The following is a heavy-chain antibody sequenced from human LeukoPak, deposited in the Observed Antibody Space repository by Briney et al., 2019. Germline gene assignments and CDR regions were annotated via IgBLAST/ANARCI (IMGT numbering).Heavy chain of an antibody. V-gene: IGHV1-18*01. J-gene: IGHJ3*02. CDR1: GYTFTSYG. Sequence: ASVKVSCKASGYTFTSYGITWVRQAPGRGLEWMGWISAYNGNTNYAQKLQGRVSMTTDTSTSTAYMELRSLRSDDTAVYYCVKTYYYDSSGYSADAFDIWGQGTMVTVSS. D-gene: IGHD3-22*01. CDR3: VKTYYYDSSGYSADAFDI. CDR2: ISAYNGNT.